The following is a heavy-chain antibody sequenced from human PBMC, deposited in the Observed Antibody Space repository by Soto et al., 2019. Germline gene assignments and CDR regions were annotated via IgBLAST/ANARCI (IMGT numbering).Heavy chain of an antibody. Sequence: PSETLSLTCAVYGGSFSGYYWSWIRQPPGKGLEWIGEINHSGSTNYNPSLKSRVTISVDTSKNQFSLKLSSVTAADTAVYYCARGRGVLRYFDWHRAKWFDPWGQGTLVTVSS. CDR3: ARGRGVLRYFDWHRAKWFDP. CDR2: INHSGST. V-gene: IGHV4-34*01. D-gene: IGHD3-9*01. CDR1: GGSFSGYY. J-gene: IGHJ5*02.